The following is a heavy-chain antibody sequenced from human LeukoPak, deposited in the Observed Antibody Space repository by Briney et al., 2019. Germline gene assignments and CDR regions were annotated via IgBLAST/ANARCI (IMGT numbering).Heavy chain of an antibody. V-gene: IGHV3-30*01. D-gene: IGHD1-26*01. Sequence: GTSLRLSCAASGFTFSAYAMHWVRQAPGKGLEWVADISYDGSNKYYADSVKGRFTISGDKSKDTLYLQMKSLRPEDTAVYYCARGPGPIAGAKNPFDIWGQGTMVTVSS. CDR3: ARGPGPIAGAKNPFDI. CDR1: GFTFSAYA. CDR2: ISYDGSNK. J-gene: IGHJ3*02.